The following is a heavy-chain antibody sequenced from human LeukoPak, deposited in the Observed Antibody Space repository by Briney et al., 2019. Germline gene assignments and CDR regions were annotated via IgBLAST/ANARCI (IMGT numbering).Heavy chain of an antibody. CDR3: ARMDYDSSGYPD. Sequence: SVKVSCKASGGTFSSYAISWVQQAPGQGLEWMGGIIPIFGTANYAQKFQGRVTITTDESTSTAYMELSSLRSEDTAVYYCARMDYDSSGYPDWGQGTLVTVSS. CDR1: GGTFSSYA. J-gene: IGHJ4*02. CDR2: IIPIFGTA. V-gene: IGHV1-69*05. D-gene: IGHD3-22*01.